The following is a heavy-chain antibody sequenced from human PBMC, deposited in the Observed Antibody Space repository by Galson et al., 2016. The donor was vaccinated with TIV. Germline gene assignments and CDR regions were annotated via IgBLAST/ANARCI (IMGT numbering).Heavy chain of an antibody. CDR2: IMQDGIVT. J-gene: IGHJ4*02. CDR3: ARLVFIASNRDFDL. CDR1: GFTFSAYW. D-gene: IGHD3-3*01. Sequence: SLRLSCAASGFTFSAYWMSWLRQAPGKGLQWVANIMQDGIVTYYEDSVKGRFTVSRDNAQNSLYLHLNSPRVEDTALYFCARLVFIASNRDFDLWGRGTLVTVSS. V-gene: IGHV3-7*01.